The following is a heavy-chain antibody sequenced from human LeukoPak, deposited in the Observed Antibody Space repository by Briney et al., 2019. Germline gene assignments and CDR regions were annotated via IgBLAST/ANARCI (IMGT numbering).Heavy chain of an antibody. CDR1: GYTFTSYA. CDR2: INAGNGNT. Sequence: ASVKVSCKASGYTFTSYAMHWVRQAPGQRLEWMGWINAGNGNTIYSQKFLGRVTITRDTSASTAYMELSSLRSEDTAVYYCARDLPTYYYGSGSYGDFDYWGQGTLVTVSS. J-gene: IGHJ4*02. CDR3: ARDLPTYYYGSGSYGDFDY. V-gene: IGHV1-3*01. D-gene: IGHD3-10*01.